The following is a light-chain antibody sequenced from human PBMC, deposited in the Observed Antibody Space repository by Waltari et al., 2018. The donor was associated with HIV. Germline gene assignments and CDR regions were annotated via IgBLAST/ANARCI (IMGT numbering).Light chain of an antibody. V-gene: IGLV1-44*01. J-gene: IGLJ1*01. CDR2: SNN. CDR1: SSKIGSNT. CDR3: AAWDDSLNGLYV. Sequence: QSVLTQPPSASGTPGQRVTISCSGSSSKIGSNTVHWYQQLPGTAPKLLIYSNNQRPSGVPDRFSGSKSGTSASLAISGLQSEDEADYYCAAWDDSLNGLYVFGTGTKVTVL.